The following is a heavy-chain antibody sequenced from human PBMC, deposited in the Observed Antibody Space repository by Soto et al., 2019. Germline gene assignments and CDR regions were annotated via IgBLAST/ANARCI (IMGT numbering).Heavy chain of an antibody. V-gene: IGHV4-28*01. CDR3: ARREIQGPVDY. Sequence: SETLSLTCAVSGYSISSSNWWGWIRQPPGKGLEWIGYIYYSGTTYYNPSLKSRVTMSVDTSKNQSSLKLTSVTAVDTAVYYCARREIQGPVDYWGQGTLVTVSS. D-gene: IGHD1-26*01. CDR1: GYSISSSNW. J-gene: IGHJ4*02. CDR2: IYYSGTT.